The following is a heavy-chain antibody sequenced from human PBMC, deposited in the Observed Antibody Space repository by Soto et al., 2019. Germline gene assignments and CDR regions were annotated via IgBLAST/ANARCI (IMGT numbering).Heavy chain of an antibody. Sequence: SVKVSCKASGGTFSSYAISWVRQAPGQGLEWMGGIIPIFGTANYAQKFQGRVTITADESTSTAYMELSSLRSEDTAVYYCARRSLYGSGSYPNAFDYWGQGTLVTVSS. D-gene: IGHD3-10*01. CDR1: GGTFSSYA. V-gene: IGHV1-69*13. CDR2: IIPIFGTA. CDR3: ARRSLYGSGSYPNAFDY. J-gene: IGHJ4*02.